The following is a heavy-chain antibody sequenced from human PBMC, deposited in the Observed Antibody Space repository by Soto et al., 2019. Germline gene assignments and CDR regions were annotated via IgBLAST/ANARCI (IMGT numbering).Heavy chain of an antibody. CDR2: IYYSGST. Sequence: SETLSLTCTVSGGSISSSSYYWGWIRQPPGKGLEWIGSIYYSGSTYYNPSLKSRVTISVDTSKNQFSLKLSSVTAADTAVYYCARLNANDAFDIWGQGTMVT. J-gene: IGHJ3*02. CDR3: ARLNANDAFDI. CDR1: GGSISSSSYY. V-gene: IGHV4-39*01.